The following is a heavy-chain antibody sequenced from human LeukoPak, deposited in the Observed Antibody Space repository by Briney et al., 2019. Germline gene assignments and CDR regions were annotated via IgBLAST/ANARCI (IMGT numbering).Heavy chain of an antibody. CDR1: GFTFSTYA. V-gene: IGHV3-23*01. CDR3: ARDGQAFNSNWDYFEY. D-gene: IGHD7-27*01. Sequence: GGSLRLSCAATGFTFSTYAMSWVRQAPGKGLEWVSAISGSGGSTYYADSVKGRFTISRDNSKNTLYLQMNSLRAEDTALYYCARDGQAFNSNWDYFEYWGQGTPVTVSS. CDR2: ISGSGGST. J-gene: IGHJ4*02.